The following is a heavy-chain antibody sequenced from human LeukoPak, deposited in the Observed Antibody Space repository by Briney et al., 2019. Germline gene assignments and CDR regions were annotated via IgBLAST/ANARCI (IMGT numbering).Heavy chain of an antibody. V-gene: IGHV4-31*03. D-gene: IGHD3-10*01. CDR3: ARAFDGFGEFYWYFDL. Sequence: SETLSLTCTVSGGSISSGGYYWSWIRQHPGKGLEWIGYIYYSGSTYYNPSLKSRVTISVDTSKNQFSLKLSSVTAADTAVYYCARAFDGFGEFYWYFDLWGRGTLVTVSS. J-gene: IGHJ2*01. CDR2: IYYSGST. CDR1: GGSISSGGYY.